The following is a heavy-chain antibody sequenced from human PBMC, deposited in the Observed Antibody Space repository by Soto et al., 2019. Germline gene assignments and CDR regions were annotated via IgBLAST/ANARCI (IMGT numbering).Heavy chain of an antibody. CDR3: ARGGAESIYGMDV. CDR1: GYTFISYY. Sequence: GASVKVSCKASGYTFISYYMHWVRQAPGQGLEWMGIINPTGGSTTYAQKFQGRVTVTRDTSTNTVYMELSSLRSDDTAVYYCARGGAESIYGMDVWGQGTTVTVSS. CDR2: INPTGGST. D-gene: IGHD3-10*01. V-gene: IGHV1-46*01. J-gene: IGHJ6*02.